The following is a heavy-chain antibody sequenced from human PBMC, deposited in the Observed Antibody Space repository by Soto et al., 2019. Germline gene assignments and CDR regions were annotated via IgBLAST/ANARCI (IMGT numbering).Heavy chain of an antibody. CDR2: ISWNSGSI. CDR1: GFIFDDYA. J-gene: IGHJ6*02. V-gene: IGHV3-9*01. CDR3: AKGRNYYYYYGMDV. Sequence: EVQLVESGGGMVQPGRSLRLSCAASGFIFDDYAMHWVRQAPGKGLEWVSGISWNSGSIGYADSVKGRSIISRDNAKNSLYLQMNSLRAEDTALYHCAKGRNYYYYYGMDVWGQGITVTVSS.